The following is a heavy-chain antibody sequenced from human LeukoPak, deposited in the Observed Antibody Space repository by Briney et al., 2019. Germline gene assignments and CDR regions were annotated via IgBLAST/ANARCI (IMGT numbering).Heavy chain of an antibody. J-gene: IGHJ4*02. CDR3: AKDLTYSSSSWFDY. D-gene: IGHD6-6*01. V-gene: IGHV3-23*01. Sequence: GALRLSCAASGFTFTTYAMSWVRQAPGKGLEWVSHISGSGGSTYFADSVKGRFTISRDNSKNTLYLQMNSLRAEDTAVYYCAKDLTYSSSSWFDYWGQGTLVTVSS. CDR2: ISGSGGST. CDR1: GFTFTTYA.